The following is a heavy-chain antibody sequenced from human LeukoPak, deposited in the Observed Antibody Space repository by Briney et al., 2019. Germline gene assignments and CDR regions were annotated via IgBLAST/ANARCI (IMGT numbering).Heavy chain of an antibody. CDR3: AKGSGQQLGYYYYYYYMDV. CDR1: GFSVRTTY. CDR2: LYTGGGT. Sequence: PGGSLRLSCAASGFSVRTTYMSWVRQTPGKGLEWVSVLYTGGGTDHADSVKGRFTISRDNSKNTLYLQMNSLRAEDTAVYYCAKGSGQQLGYYYYYYYMDVWGKGTTVTVSS. J-gene: IGHJ6*03. D-gene: IGHD6-13*01. V-gene: IGHV3-53*01.